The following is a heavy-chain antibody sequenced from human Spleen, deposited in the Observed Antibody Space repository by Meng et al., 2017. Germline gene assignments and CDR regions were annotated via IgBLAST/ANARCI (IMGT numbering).Heavy chain of an antibody. CDR3: ARGPTTMAHDFDY. D-gene: IGHD4-11*01. Sequence: QVHLEQWGAGLLKPSDTLSLTCVVSGGSFSDYYWSWIRQPPGKGLEWIGEINQSGSTNYNPSLESRATISVDTSQNNLSLKLSSVTAADSAVYYCARGPTTMAHDFDYWGQGTLVTVSS. J-gene: IGHJ4*02. CDR1: GGSFSDYY. V-gene: IGHV4-34*02. CDR2: INQSGST.